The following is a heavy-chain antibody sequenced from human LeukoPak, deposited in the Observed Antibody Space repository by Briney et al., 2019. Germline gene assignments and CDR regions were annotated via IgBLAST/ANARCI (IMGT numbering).Heavy chain of an antibody. CDR1: GGSFSGYY. CDR2: INHSGST. V-gene: IGHV4-34*01. D-gene: IGHD3-3*01. CDR3: ASYYRSGYYRNHAFDI. J-gene: IGHJ3*02. Sequence: SKTLSLTCAVYGGSFSGYYWSWIRQPPGKGLEWIGEINHSGSTNYNPSLKSRVTISVDTSKNQFSLKLSSVTAADTAVYYCASYYRSGYYRNHAFDIWGQGTMVTVSS.